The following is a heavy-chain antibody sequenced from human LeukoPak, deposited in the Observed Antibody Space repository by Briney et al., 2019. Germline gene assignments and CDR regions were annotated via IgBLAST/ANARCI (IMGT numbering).Heavy chain of an antibody. CDR1: GGSISSYY. CDR2: IYYSGST. J-gene: IGHJ6*02. Sequence: SETLSLTCIVSGGSISSYYWSWIRQPPGKGLEWIGYIYYSGSTNYNPSLKSRVTISVDTSKNQFSLKLSSVTAADTAVYYCARDSVGSGSYYYYYYGMDVWGQGTTVTVSS. V-gene: IGHV4-59*01. CDR3: ARDSVGSGSYYYYYYGMDV. D-gene: IGHD3-10*01.